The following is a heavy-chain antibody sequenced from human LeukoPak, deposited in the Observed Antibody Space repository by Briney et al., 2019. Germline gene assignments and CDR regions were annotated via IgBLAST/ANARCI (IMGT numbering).Heavy chain of an antibody. Sequence: GRSLRLSCAASGFTFDDYAMHWVRQAPGKGLEWVSGISWYSGSIGYADSVKGRFTISRDNAKNSLYLQMNSLRAEDMALYYCAKDLFSYDCWSGYMDVWGKGTTVTVSS. D-gene: IGHD3-3*01. J-gene: IGHJ6*03. CDR1: GFTFDDYA. CDR2: ISWYSGSI. V-gene: IGHV3-9*03. CDR3: AKDLFSYDCWSGYMDV.